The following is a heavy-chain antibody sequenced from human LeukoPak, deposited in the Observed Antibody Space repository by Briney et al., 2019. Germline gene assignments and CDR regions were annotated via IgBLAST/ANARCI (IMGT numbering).Heavy chain of an antibody. J-gene: IGHJ4*02. V-gene: IGHV1-18*01. Sequence: ASVKVSCKASGYTFTSYGISWVRQAPGQGLEWMGWISAYNGNTNHAQKLQGRVTMTTDTSTSTAYMELRSLRSDDTAVYYCARDARYCSSTSCYTKPLDYWGQGTLVTVSS. CDR1: GYTFTSYG. CDR2: ISAYNGNT. CDR3: ARDARYCSSTSCYTKPLDY. D-gene: IGHD2-2*02.